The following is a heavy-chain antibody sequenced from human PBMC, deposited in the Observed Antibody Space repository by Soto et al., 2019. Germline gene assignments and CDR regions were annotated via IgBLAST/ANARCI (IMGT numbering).Heavy chain of an antibody. D-gene: IGHD3-22*01. V-gene: IGHV3-30-3*01. CDR1: GFTFSSYA. J-gene: IGHJ4*02. Sequence: QVQLVESGGGVVQPGRSLRLSCAASGFTFSSYAMHWVRQAPGKGLECVAVISYDGSNKYYADSVKGRFTISRDNSTNTLYLQMNSVRAEDTAVYYCARDAQYYYDSSGYYPLGYWGQGTLVTVSS. CDR2: ISYDGSNK. CDR3: ARDAQYYYDSSGYYPLGY.